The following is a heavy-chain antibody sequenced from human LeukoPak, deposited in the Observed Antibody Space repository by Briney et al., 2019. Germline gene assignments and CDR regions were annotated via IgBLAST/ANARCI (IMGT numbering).Heavy chain of an antibody. CDR2: ISAYNGIT. J-gene: IGHJ5*02. CDR1: GYTFTSYG. CDR3: MRVGTYNKTWDWFDP. Sequence: ASVKVSCKASGYTFTSYGINWVRQAPGQGLEWMGWISAYNGITNYAQNLQGRVTMTTDTSTSTAYMELRSLRSDDTALYCCMRVGTYNKTWDWFDPWGQGTLVTVSS. D-gene: IGHD1-14*01. V-gene: IGHV1-18*01.